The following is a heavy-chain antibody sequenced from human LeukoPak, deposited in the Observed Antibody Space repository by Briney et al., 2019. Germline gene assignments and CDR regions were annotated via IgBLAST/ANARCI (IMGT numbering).Heavy chain of an antibody. J-gene: IGHJ4*02. Sequence: AGGSLRLSCAASGFTFSSYEMNWVRQAPGKGLEWVSYISSSGSTIYYADSVKGRFTISRDNAKNSLYLQMNSLRAEDTAVYYCARDSAYYYDSSGYDYWGQGTLVTVSS. V-gene: IGHV3-48*03. CDR2: ISSSGSTI. CDR3: ARDSAYYYDSSGYDY. CDR1: GFTFSSYE. D-gene: IGHD3-22*01.